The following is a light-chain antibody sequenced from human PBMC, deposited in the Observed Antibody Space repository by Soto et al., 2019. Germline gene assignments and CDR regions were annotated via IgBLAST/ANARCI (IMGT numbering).Light chain of an antibody. V-gene: IGKV3-20*01. CDR3: QKHGTSPYT. CDR1: QSVSSTY. J-gene: IGKJ2*01. Sequence: DIVLTQTPGTLSLSPGERATLSCWASQSVSSTYLAWYQQKPGQAPSLLIYGASSRATGIPDRFSGSGSGTDFTLTINGLEPEDFAVYYCQKHGTSPYTFGQGTKLEIK. CDR2: GAS.